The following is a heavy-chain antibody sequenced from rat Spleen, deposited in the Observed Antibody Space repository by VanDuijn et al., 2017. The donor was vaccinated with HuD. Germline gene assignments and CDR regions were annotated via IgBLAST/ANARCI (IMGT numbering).Heavy chain of an antibody. CDR2: MRFNGDT. CDR1: GFSLTSYN. J-gene: IGHJ4*01. D-gene: IGHD1-11*01. Sequence: QVQLKESGPGLVQPSQTLSLTCTVSGFSLTSYNVHWVRQPPGKGLEWMGRMRFNGDTSYNSVLKSRRSISRDTSKNQVFLKVNSLQTDDTGTYYCTTATEGPYVLDAWGQGASVTVSS. CDR3: TTATEGPYVLDA. V-gene: IGHV2-63*01.